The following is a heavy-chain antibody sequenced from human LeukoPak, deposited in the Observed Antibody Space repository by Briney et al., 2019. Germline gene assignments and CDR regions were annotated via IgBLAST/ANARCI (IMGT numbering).Heavy chain of an antibody. V-gene: IGHV1-69*05. CDR1: GGTFSSYA. CDR3: ARDLGPYSGSSNDAFDI. J-gene: IGHJ3*02. Sequence: SVKVSCKASGGTFSSYAISWVRQAPGQGLEWMGRIIPIFGTANYAQKFQGRVTITTDESTSTAYMELSSLRSEDTAVYYCARDLGPYSGSSNDAFDIWGQGTMVTVSS. D-gene: IGHD1-26*01. CDR2: IIPIFGTA.